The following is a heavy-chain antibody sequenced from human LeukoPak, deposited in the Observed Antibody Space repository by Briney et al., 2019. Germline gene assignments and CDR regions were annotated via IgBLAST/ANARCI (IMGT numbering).Heavy chain of an antibody. CDR2: INPNSGGT. D-gene: IGHD5-24*01. V-gene: IGHV1-2*02. CDR3: ARDTRDGGGDY. J-gene: IGHJ4*02. CDR1: GYTGTGYY. Sequence: ASVTVSCTASGYTGTGYYMHWVRQAPGQGLEWMGWINPNSGGTNYAQKFRGRVTMTRDTSISTAYMELSRLRSDDTAVYYCARDTRDGGGDYWGQGTVVAVSS.